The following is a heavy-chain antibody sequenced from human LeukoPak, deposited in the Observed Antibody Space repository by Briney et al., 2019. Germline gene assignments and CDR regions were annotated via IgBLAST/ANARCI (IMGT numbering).Heavy chain of an antibody. CDR1: GFSFSDYY. CDR2: ISSGGSTT. CDR3: ARGVKYYYYYMDV. D-gene: IGHD2-21*01. J-gene: IGHJ6*03. V-gene: IGHV3-11*04. Sequence: GGSLRLSCAASGFSFSDYYISWIRQAPGKGLEWVSYISSGGSTTYYADSVKGRFTISRDNAKNSLSLQMNSLRAEDTAVYYCARGVKYYYYYMDVWGKGTTVTVSS.